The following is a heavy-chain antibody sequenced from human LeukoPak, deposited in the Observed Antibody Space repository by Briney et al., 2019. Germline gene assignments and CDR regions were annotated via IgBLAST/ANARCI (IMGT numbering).Heavy chain of an antibody. Sequence: SGRSLTLSCAASGFTFSHYSIHWVRQAPGKGLEWVGVISSWENNIHHADSVKGRFTISRDNSTDTQYLHMRSLRPEDTAIYYCAREGHYDILTGYSPGEYYYYFMDVWGKGTTVT. CDR1: GFTFSHYS. J-gene: IGHJ6*03. CDR3: AREGHYDILTGYSPGEYYYYFMDV. CDR2: ISSWENNI. V-gene: IGHV3-30*04. D-gene: IGHD3-9*01.